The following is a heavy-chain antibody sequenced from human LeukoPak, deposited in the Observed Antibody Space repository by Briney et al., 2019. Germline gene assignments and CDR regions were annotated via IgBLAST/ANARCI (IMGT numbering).Heavy chain of an antibody. D-gene: IGHD5-18*01. CDR2: IRYDGSNK. CDR1: GFTFSSYE. J-gene: IGHJ4*02. Sequence: GGSLRLSCAASGFTFSSYEMNWVRQAPGKGLEWVTFIRYDGSNKYYADSVKGRFTISRDNSKNTLYLQMNSLRAEDTAMYYCAKDRLRGGYGFDLMNYWGQGTLVTVSS. V-gene: IGHV3-30*02. CDR3: AKDRLRGGYGFDLMNY.